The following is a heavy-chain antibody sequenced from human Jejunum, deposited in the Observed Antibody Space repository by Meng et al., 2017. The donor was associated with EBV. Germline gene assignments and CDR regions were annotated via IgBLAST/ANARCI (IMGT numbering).Heavy chain of an antibody. Sequence: EVQVVASGGVIVQPGDSVRLSCAASGFTLSSYWMHWVRQAPGKGLVWVSRINSDGSKTNYADSVKGRFTISRDIAKNTLYLQLNSLRADDTAVYYCVRGPPPDTWGQGTLVTVSS. CDR3: VRGPPPDT. CDR2: INSDGSKT. V-gene: IGHV3-74*01. CDR1: GFTLSSYW. J-gene: IGHJ5*02.